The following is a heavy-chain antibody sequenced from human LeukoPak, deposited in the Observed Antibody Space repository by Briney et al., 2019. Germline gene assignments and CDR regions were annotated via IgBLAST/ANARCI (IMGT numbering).Heavy chain of an antibody. D-gene: IGHD4/OR15-4a*01. CDR1: GASISSSDY. Sequence: SETLSLTCTVSGASISSSDYWRWVRQPAGKGLEWIGRIYTGGMTNYSPSLRRRVTISLDTSKNQFSLMLTSVTAADTAVYYCARDPSGYGGHFDYWGQGTLITVSS. V-gene: IGHV4-4*07. J-gene: IGHJ4*02. CDR3: ARDPSGYGGHFDY. CDR2: IYTGGMT.